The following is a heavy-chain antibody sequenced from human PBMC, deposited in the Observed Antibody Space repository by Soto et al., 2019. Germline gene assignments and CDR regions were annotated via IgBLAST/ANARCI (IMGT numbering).Heavy chain of an antibody. J-gene: IGHJ2*01. CDR3: ARPQVVAAYGYFDL. V-gene: IGHV3-64*01. CDR1: GFTCSRYA. D-gene: IGHD2-15*01. CDR2: FSRNGGST. Sequence: EVQLVESGGGLVQPGGSLRLSCPASGFTCSRYAIHLLRQPPGKGVEYVSVFSRNGGSTYYANFLKGRFTISRDNSKNTLYLQMGSLRAEDMAVYYCARPQVVAAYGYFDLWGRGTLVTVSS.